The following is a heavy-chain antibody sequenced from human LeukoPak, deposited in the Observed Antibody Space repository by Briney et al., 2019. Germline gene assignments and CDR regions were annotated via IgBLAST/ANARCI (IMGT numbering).Heavy chain of an antibody. CDR3: ASPNNSNYPSYYYYMDV. Sequence: GASVKVSCKASGYTFTGNYIHWVRQAPGQGLEWMGWINPNSGGTNYAQRFQGRVTMTRDTSISTAYLELSSLRSDDTAVYYCASPNNSNYPSYYYYMDVWGKGTTVTVSS. CDR2: INPNSGGT. D-gene: IGHD1-7*01. V-gene: IGHV1-2*02. J-gene: IGHJ6*03. CDR1: GYTFTGNY.